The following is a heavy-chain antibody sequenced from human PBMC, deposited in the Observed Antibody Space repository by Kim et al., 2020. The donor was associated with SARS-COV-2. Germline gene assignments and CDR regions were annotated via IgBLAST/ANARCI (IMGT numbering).Heavy chain of an antibody. CDR2: IYHSGST. CDR1: GGSISSSNW. Sequence: SETLSLTCAVSGGSISSSNWWSWVRQPPGKGLEWIGEIYHSGSTNYNPSLKSRVTISVDKSKNQFSLKLSSVTAADTAVYYCASSGDYLYYFDYWGQGTLVTVSS. CDR3: ASSGDYLYYFDY. D-gene: IGHD3-22*01. V-gene: IGHV4-4*02. J-gene: IGHJ4*02.